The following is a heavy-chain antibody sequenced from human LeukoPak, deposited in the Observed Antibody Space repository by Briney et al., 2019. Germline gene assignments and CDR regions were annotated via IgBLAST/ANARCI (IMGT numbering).Heavy chain of an antibody. J-gene: IGHJ3*02. CDR1: GDSVSSNSAA. V-gene: IGHV6-1*01. CDR2: TYYRSKWYN. Sequence: SQTLSLTCAISGDSVSSNSAAWNWIRQSPSRGLEWLGRTYYRSKWYNDYAVSVKSRITINPDTSKNQFSLQLNSVTPEDTAVYYCASRYSSGWYRGDYAFDIWGQGTMVTVSS. CDR3: ASRYSSGWYRGDYAFDI. D-gene: IGHD6-19*01.